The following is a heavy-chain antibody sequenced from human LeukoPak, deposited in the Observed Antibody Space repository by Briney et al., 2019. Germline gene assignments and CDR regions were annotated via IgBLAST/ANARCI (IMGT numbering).Heavy chain of an antibody. Sequence: PSETLSLTCTVSGGSISSYYWSWIRQPPGKGLEWIGYIYYSGSTNYNPSLKSRVTISVDTSKNQFSLKLSSVTAADTAVYYCVGGDYDDYWGQGTLVTVSS. CDR2: IYYSGST. D-gene: IGHD2-21*01. CDR1: GGSISSYY. J-gene: IGHJ4*02. V-gene: IGHV4-59*08. CDR3: VGGDYDDY.